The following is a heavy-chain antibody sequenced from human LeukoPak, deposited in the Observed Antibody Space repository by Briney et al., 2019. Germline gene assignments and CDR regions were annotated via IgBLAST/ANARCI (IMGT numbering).Heavy chain of an antibody. Sequence: SVKVSCKASGGTFSSYAISWVRQAPGQGLEWMGVIIPIFDTPKYAQNFQGRVTLTADESTSTAYMEVSSLRSEDTAVYYCVGTRGDYFDYWGQGTLVTVSS. CDR1: GGTFSSYA. J-gene: IGHJ4*02. CDR3: VGTRGDYFDY. CDR2: IIPIFDTP. D-gene: IGHD2-15*01. V-gene: IGHV1-69*13.